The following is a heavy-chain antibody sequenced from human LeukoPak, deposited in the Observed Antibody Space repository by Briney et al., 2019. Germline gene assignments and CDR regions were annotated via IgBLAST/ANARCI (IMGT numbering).Heavy chain of an antibody. V-gene: IGHV3-7*01. CDR1: GFIFSSYW. Sequence: GGSLRLSCAASGFIFSSYWMAWVRQAPGKGLEWVANIKEDGSDKNYVDSVKGRFTISRDNAKNSLYLQMNSPRAEDTAVYYCARDAGYGYDRFDYWGQGTQVTVSS. J-gene: IGHJ4*02. D-gene: IGHD5-18*01. CDR3: ARDAGYGYDRFDY. CDR2: IKEDGSDK.